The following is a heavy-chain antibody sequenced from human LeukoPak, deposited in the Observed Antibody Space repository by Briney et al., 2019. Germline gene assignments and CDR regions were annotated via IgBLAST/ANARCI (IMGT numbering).Heavy chain of an antibody. Sequence: GGSRRLSCAAYGFTFSKYWMIWVRQAPGKGLESVSRINTDGTVTTYADSVKGRFTVSRDNADNTMFLQMNSVRDEDTAVYYCATKQWLAPPPDSWGQGTPVTVSS. CDR1: GFTFSKYW. D-gene: IGHD6-19*01. CDR2: INTDGTVT. CDR3: ATKQWLAPPPDS. J-gene: IGHJ4*02. V-gene: IGHV3-74*01.